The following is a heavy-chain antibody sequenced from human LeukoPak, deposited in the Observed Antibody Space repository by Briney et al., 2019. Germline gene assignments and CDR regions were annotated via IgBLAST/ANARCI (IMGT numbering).Heavy chain of an antibody. V-gene: IGHV3-23*01. CDR2: ISDNGRYT. J-gene: IGHJ4*02. CDR1: GFTFSTYA. D-gene: IGHD2/OR15-2a*01. Sequence: GGSPRLSCAASGFTFSTYAMSWVRQAPGKGLEWVSTISDNGRYTFYTDSVKGRFTVSRDNSKSTLYLQMNSLRAEDTALYYCAKVGVNGKYWYDFWGQGTLVTVSS. CDR3: AKVGVNGKYWYDF.